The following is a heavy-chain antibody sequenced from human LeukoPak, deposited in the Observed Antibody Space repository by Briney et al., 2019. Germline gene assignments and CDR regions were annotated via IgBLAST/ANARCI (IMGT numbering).Heavy chain of an antibody. CDR3: ARERERWFGEGGGHYYYYMDV. D-gene: IGHD3-10*01. CDR2: IYTTGST. V-gene: IGHV4-61*02. J-gene: IGHJ6*03. Sequence: SETLSLTCTVSGGSISSGSYYWSWIRQPAGKGLEWIGRIYTTGSTNYNPSLKSRVTMSVDSSKNQFSLRLNSVTAADTAVYYCARERERWFGEGGGHYYYYMDVWGKGTTVIISS. CDR1: GGSISSGSYY.